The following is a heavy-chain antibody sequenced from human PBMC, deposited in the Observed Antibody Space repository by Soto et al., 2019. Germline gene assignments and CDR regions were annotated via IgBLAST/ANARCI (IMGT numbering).Heavy chain of an antibody. CDR2: ISGSGGST. CDR1: GFTFSSYA. V-gene: IGHV3-23*01. D-gene: IGHD3-10*01. CDR3: AKWSYYGSGFNYYYCYGMDV. J-gene: IGHJ6*02. Sequence: GGSLRLSCAASGFTFSSYAMSWVRQAPGKGLEWVSAISGSGGSTYYTDSVKGRFTISRDNSKNTLYLQMNSLRAEDTAVYYCAKWSYYGSGFNYYYCYGMDVWGQGTTVTVSS.